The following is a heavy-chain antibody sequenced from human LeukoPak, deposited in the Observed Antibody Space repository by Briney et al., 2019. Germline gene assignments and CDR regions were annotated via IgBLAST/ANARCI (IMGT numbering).Heavy chain of an antibody. D-gene: IGHD1-26*01. CDR1: GGSISSYY. CDR2: IYISGST. Sequence: SETLSLTCTVSGGSISSYYWSWIRQPAGKGLEWIGRIYISGSTGYNPPLKSRVTMSVDTSKNQFSLKLRSVTAADTAVYYCARGLMGTTYYFDYWGQGTLVTFSS. V-gene: IGHV4-4*07. J-gene: IGHJ4*02. CDR3: ARGLMGTTYYFDY.